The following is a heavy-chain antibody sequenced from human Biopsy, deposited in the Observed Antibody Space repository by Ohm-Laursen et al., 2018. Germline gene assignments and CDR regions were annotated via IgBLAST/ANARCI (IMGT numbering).Heavy chain of an antibody. CDR1: GVTLSGYA. Sequence: SLRLSCAAPGVTLSGYAMNWVGQAPGKGLEWVSSITGGGNYINYADSVRGRFTISRDNSKNSVYLVMSSLRAEDTAVYFCATAAYAPPYFDLWGRGTVVTVSS. V-gene: IGHV3-21*06. J-gene: IGHJ4*02. D-gene: IGHD4-17*01. CDR2: ITGGGNYI. CDR3: ATAAYAPPYFDL.